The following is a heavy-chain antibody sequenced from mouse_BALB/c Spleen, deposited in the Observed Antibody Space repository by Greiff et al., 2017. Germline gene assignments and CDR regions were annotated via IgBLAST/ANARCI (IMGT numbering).Heavy chain of an antibody. CDR3: ASPYYYGGNYVYPFAY. D-gene: IGHD1-1*01. CDR2: IWGDGST. J-gene: IGHJ3*01. V-gene: IGHV2-6-7*01. Sequence: VKLVESGPGLVAPSQSLSITCTVSGFSLTGYGVNWVRQPPGKGLEWLGMIWGDGSTDYNSALKSRLSISKDNSKSQVFLKMNSLQTDDTAGYYCASPYYYGGNYVYPFAYWGQGTLVTVSA. CDR1: GFSLTGYG.